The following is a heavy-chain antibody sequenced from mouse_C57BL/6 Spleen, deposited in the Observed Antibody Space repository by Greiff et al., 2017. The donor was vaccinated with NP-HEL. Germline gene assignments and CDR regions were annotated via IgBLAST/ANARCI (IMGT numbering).Heavy chain of an antibody. CDR3: AREAGRAYFDY. CDR2: ISDGGSYT. V-gene: IGHV5-4*01. CDR1: GFTFSSYA. Sequence: EVKLVASGGGLVKPGGSLKLSCAASGFTFSSYAMSWVRQTPEKRLEWVATISDGGSYTSYPDNVQGRFTISRDNAKKHLYLQMSHLKSEDTAMYYCAREAGRAYFDYWGQGTTLTVSS. J-gene: IGHJ2*01. D-gene: IGHD3-1*01.